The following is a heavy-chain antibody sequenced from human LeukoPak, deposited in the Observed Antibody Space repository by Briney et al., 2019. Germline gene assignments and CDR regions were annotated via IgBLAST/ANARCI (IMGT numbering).Heavy chain of an antibody. Sequence: PGGSLRLSCAASGFSVSRNYMSWVRQAPGKGLEWVSGISGSDSGDSTYYADSVKGRFTISRDNSKSTLYLHLNSLRAEDTAVYYCAMSGAYTSPPFDSWGQGTLVTVSS. J-gene: IGHJ4*02. CDR1: GFSVSRNY. V-gene: IGHV3-23*01. D-gene: IGHD5-18*01. CDR2: ISGSDSGDST. CDR3: AMSGAYTSPPFDS.